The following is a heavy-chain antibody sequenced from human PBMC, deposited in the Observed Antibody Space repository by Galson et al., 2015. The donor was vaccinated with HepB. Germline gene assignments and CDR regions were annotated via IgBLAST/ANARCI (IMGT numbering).Heavy chain of an antibody. V-gene: IGHV3-7*05. CDR2: IKQDGSEK. CDR3: ARDDFWSGYFY. CDR1: GFTFSTYW. J-gene: IGHJ4*02. D-gene: IGHD3-3*01. Sequence: SLRLSCAASGFTFSTYWMSWVRQAPGKGLEWVANIKQDGSEKNYVDSVKGRFTISRDNAKNSLYLQMSSLRAEDTAVYYCARDDFWSGYFYWGQGTLVTVSS.